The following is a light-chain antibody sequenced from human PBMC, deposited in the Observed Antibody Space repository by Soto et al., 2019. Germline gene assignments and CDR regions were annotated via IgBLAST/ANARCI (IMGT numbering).Light chain of an antibody. CDR1: QAIGVW. V-gene: IGKV1-12*01. J-gene: IGKJ3*01. CDR3: QQANILPFT. CDR2: AAS. Sequence: DIQMTQSPSSVSASVGDSVTITCRASQAIGVWLAWYQQKPGKAPDLLIYAASRLHSGVPSRFSGSGSGTDFTLTISSLQPEYFATYFCQQANILPFTFGPGTKVDVK.